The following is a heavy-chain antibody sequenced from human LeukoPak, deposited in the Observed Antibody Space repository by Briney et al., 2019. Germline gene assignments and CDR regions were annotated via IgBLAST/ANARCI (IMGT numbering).Heavy chain of an antibody. CDR2: IWYDGSNN. CDR1: GFTFSSYG. D-gene: IGHD5-12*01. V-gene: IGHV3-33*01. J-gene: IGHJ4*02. CDR3: ARDRGYADY. Sequence: PGRSLRLSCAASGFTFSSYGMHWVRQAPGKGLEWVAVIWYDGSNNYYADSVKGRFTISRDNSKNTLYLQMNSLRAEDTAVYYCARDRGYADYWGQGTLVTVSS.